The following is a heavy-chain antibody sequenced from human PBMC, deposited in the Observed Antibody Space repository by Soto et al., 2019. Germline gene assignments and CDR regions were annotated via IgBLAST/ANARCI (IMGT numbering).Heavy chain of an antibody. Sequence: QVQLVQYGAEVKKPGSSVKVSCKASGGTFSSYAISWVRQAPGQGLEWMGGIIPIFGTANYAQKFQGRVTITADESTSTAYMELSSLRSEDTAVYYCARPNCSGGSCYSRYYYGMDVWGQGTTVTVSS. CDR1: GGTFSSYA. J-gene: IGHJ6*02. V-gene: IGHV1-69*12. D-gene: IGHD2-15*01. CDR3: ARPNCSGGSCYSRYYYGMDV. CDR2: IIPIFGTA.